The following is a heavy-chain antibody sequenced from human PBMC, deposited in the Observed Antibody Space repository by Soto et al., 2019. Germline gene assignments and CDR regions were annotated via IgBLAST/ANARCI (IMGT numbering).Heavy chain of an antibody. CDR1: GGSFSGYY. D-gene: IGHD2-15*01. Sequence: QVQLQQWGAGLLKPSETLSLTCAVYGGSFSGYYWSWIRQPPGKGLEWIGEINHSGSTNYNPSLKSRVTISVDTSKHQFSLKLSSVTAADTAVYYCARGYCSGGSCYEHAFDIWGQGTMVTVSS. V-gene: IGHV4-34*01. J-gene: IGHJ3*02. CDR3: ARGYCSGGSCYEHAFDI. CDR2: INHSGST.